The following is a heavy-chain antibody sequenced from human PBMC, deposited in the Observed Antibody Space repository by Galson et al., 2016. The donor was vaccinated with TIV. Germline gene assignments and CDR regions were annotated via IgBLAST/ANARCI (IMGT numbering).Heavy chain of an antibody. Sequence: QSGAEVKKPGESLKISCKGSGYSFTRYWIGWVRQMPGKGLEWMGMIYPGDSDTRSSASFRGQVTNSADKSIDPAYLQWSSLRASATALYFWARNDFPDFGGDCYTEYFFDYWGQGTLVTVSS. D-gene: IGHD2-21*01. CDR2: IYPGDSDT. CDR1: GYSFTRYW. J-gene: IGHJ4*02. V-gene: IGHV5-51*01. CDR3: ARNDFPDFGGDCYTEYFFDY.